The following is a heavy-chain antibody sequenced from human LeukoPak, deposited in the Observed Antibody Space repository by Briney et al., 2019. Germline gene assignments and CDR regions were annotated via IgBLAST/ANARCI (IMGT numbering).Heavy chain of an antibody. Sequence: GGSLRLSCAASGFTFSKNWMSWVRQAPGKGLEWVANIQRDGSEKYYVGSVKGRFTISRDNARNSLYLHMNRLRVEDTAVYYCARDGRYCSISDTGCYDQWHSNWGQGTLVTVSS. D-gene: IGHD2-2*01. CDR1: GFTFSKNW. CDR2: IQRDGSEK. J-gene: IGHJ4*02. V-gene: IGHV3-7*01. CDR3: ARDGRYCSISDTGCYDQWHSN.